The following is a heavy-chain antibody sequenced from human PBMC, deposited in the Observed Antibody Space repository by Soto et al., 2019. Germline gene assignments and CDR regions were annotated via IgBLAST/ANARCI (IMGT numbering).Heavy chain of an antibody. CDR1: GFTFSTYG. CDR3: ARWIRSLNYDF. D-gene: IGHD2-2*03. J-gene: IGHJ4*02. CDR2: IHHDGSNT. Sequence: QVQLVESGGGVVQPGTSLRLSCAASGFTFSTYGMHWVHQAPGKGLEWVASIHHDGSNTYYADTAKGRFTVSKDNSEDTVFLQIDSFRVGDNGVYFCARWIRSLNYDFGGQGTLVIVSS. V-gene: IGHV3-33*01.